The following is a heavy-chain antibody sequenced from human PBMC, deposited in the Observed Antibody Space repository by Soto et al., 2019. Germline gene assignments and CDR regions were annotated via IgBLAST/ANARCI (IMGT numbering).Heavy chain of an antibody. V-gene: IGHV4-31*03. J-gene: IGHJ4*02. Sequence: QVQLQESGPGLVKPSQTLSLTCTVSGGSISSGGYYWSWIRQHPGKGLEWIGYIYYSGSTYYNPSLKRRVTISVDTSKSQFSLKLSSVTAADTAVYYCAAEVGFGPLFDYWGQGTLVTVSS. CDR2: IYYSGST. D-gene: IGHD3-3*01. CDR1: GGSISSGGYY. CDR3: AAEVGFGPLFDY.